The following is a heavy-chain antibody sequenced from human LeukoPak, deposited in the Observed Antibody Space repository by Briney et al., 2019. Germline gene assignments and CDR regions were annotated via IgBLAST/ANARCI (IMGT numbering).Heavy chain of an antibody. CDR2: ISSSGSNI. CDR3: AELGITRIGGV. V-gene: IGHV3-48*03. Sequence: GGSLTLSCAASRFTFRRYELNWVRQAPAKGLEGVSYISSSGSNIYYADSVKDRITISRDNAKNSLYLQMNSLRAEDTAVYYCAELGITRIGGVWGKGTTVTISS. CDR1: RFTFRRYE. D-gene: IGHD3-10*02. J-gene: IGHJ6*04.